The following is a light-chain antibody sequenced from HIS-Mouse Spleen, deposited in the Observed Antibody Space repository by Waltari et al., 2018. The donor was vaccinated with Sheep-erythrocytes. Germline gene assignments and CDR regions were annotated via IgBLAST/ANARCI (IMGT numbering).Light chain of an antibody. CDR2: QDS. CDR1: KLGDKY. J-gene: IGLJ3*02. Sequence: SYELTQPPSVSVSPGQTASITCSGDKLGDKYACWYQQKPGQSPVLVIYQDSKRPSWTPERFSGSNSGNTATLTISGTQAMDEADYYCQAWDSSSWVFGGGTKLTVL. CDR3: QAWDSSSWV. V-gene: IGLV3-1*01.